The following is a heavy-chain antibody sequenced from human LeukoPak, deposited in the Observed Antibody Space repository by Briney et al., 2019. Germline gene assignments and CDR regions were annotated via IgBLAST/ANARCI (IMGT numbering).Heavy chain of an antibody. J-gene: IGHJ4*02. CDR3: ARMRDYGYFDY. V-gene: IGHV1-8*03. D-gene: IGHD3-16*01. CDR2: MNPNSGNT. CDR1: GYTFTSYD. Sequence: EASVKVSCKASGYTFTSYDINWVRQATGQGLEWMGWMNPNSGNTGYAQKFQGRDTITRNTSISTAYMELSSLRSEDTAVYYCARMRDYGYFDYWGQGTLVTVSS.